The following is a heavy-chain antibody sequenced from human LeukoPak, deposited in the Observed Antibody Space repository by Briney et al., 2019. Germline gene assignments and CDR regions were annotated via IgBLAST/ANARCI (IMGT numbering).Heavy chain of an antibody. CDR2: INPSGGST. Sequence: GASVKVSCKASGYTFTSYYTHWVRQAPGQGLEWMGIINPSGGSTSYAQKFQGRVTMTRDTSTSTVYMELSSLRSEDTAVYYCARDKVGGSGLGSFDYWGQGTLVTVSS. J-gene: IGHJ4*02. CDR1: GYTFTSYY. CDR3: ARDKVGGSGLGSFDY. V-gene: IGHV1-46*03. D-gene: IGHD3-10*01.